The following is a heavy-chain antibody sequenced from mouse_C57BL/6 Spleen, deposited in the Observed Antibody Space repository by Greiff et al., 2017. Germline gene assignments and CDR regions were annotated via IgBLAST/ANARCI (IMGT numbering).Heavy chain of an antibody. Sequence: VQLVESGGGLVKPGGSLKLSCAASGFTFSSYTMSWVRQNPEKRLEWVATISCGGGNTYYPDSVQGRFTISRDNAKNTLYLHMSSLRSDDTALYYCASPLNWYGRYFDVWGTGTTVTVSS. V-gene: IGHV5-9*01. CDR1: GFTFSSYT. CDR2: ISCGGGNT. CDR3: ASPLNWYGRYFDV. D-gene: IGHD1-3*01. J-gene: IGHJ1*03.